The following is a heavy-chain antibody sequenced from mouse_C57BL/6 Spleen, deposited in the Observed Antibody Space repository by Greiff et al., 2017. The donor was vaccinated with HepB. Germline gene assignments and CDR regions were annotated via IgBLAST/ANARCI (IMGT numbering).Heavy chain of an antibody. CDR3: ARHYYGSPWFAY. V-gene: IGHV5-9*01. D-gene: IGHD1-1*01. CDR2: ISGGSGNT. CDR1: GFTFSSYT. J-gene: IGHJ3*01. Sequence: EVQRVESGGGLVKPGGSLKLSCAASGFTFSSYTMSWVRQTPEKRLEGVATISGGSGNTYYPDSVKGRFTISRDNAKNTLYLQMSSLRSEDTALYYCARHYYGSPWFAYWGQGTLVTVSA.